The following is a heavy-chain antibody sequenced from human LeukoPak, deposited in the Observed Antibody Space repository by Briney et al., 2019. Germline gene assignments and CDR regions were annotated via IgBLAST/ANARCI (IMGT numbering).Heavy chain of an antibody. CDR3: AKLGPNDLPDNWFDP. CDR1: GFTVSSNY. Sequence: GGSLRLSCAASGFTVSSNYMSWVRQAPGRGLEWVAFIRYDGSNKYYADSVKGRFTISRDNSKNTLYLQMNSLRAEDTAVYYCAKLGPNDLPDNWFDPWGQGTLVTVSS. D-gene: IGHD7-27*01. CDR2: IRYDGSNK. V-gene: IGHV3-30*02. J-gene: IGHJ5*02.